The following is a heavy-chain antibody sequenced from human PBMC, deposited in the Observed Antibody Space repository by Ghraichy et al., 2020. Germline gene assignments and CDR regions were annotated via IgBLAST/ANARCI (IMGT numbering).Heavy chain of an antibody. J-gene: IGHJ4*02. V-gene: IGHV3-7*03. CDR1: EFTFKIYW. CDR3: ARGGYYFDY. Sequence: LRLSCTASEFTFKIYWMSWVRQAPGKGLEWVANINQDGSEKNYVDSVKGRFSISRDNAKHSLDLQMNSLRAEDSAVYYCARGGYYFDYWGQGTLVTVSS. D-gene: IGHD3-22*01. CDR2: INQDGSEK.